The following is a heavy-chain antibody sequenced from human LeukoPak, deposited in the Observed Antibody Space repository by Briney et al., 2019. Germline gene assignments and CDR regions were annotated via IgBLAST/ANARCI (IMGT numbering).Heavy chain of an antibody. CDR3: ARVNYYNSSVYWKEVFDI. D-gene: IGHD3-22*01. CDR2: INHSEST. J-gene: IGHJ3*02. Sequence: SETLSLTCAVYGGSFSGYYWSWIRQPPGKGLEWIGEINHSESTNYNPSLKSRVTISVDTSKNQFSLKLSPVTAADRAVYYWARVNYYNSSVYWKEVFDIGDKGTMV. V-gene: IGHV4-34*01. CDR1: GGSFSGYY.